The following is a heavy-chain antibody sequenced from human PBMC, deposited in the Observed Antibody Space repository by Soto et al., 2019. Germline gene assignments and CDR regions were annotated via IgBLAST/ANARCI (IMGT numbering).Heavy chain of an antibody. J-gene: IGHJ5*02. Sequence: SETLSLTCTVSGGSISSGGYYWSWIRQHPGKGLEWIGYIYYSGSTYYNPSLKSRVTISVDTSKNQFSLKLSSVTAADTAVYYCARDVASEEKYNWNSNWFDPWGRGTLVTVSS. D-gene: IGHD1-1*01. CDR1: GGSISSGGYY. CDR3: ARDVASEEKYNWNSNWFDP. V-gene: IGHV4-31*03. CDR2: IYYSGST.